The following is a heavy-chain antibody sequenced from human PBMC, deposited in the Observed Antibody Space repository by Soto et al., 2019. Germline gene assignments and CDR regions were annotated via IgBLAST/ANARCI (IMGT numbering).Heavy chain of an antibody. V-gene: IGHV3-30*04. J-gene: IGHJ4*02. Sequence: GGSLRLSCAASGFTFSSYAMHWVRQAPGKGLEWVAVISYDGSNKYYADSVKGRFTISRDNSKNTLYLQMNSLRAEDTAVYYCARVARIAAAGSLFDYWGQGTLVTVSS. CDR1: GFTFSSYA. CDR2: ISYDGSNK. D-gene: IGHD6-13*01. CDR3: ARVARIAAAGSLFDY.